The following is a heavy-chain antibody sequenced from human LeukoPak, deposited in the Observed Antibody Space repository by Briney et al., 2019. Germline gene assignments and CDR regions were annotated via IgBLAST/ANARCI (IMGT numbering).Heavy chain of an antibody. Sequence: GESLKISCTGSGYSFTNYWIGWVRQMPGKGLEWMGFYPGNSDTTYSPSFQGQVTISADKSISTAYLQWSSLKASDTAMYYCARSGGHSNYDNWFDPWGQGTLVTVSS. V-gene: IGHV5-51*01. D-gene: IGHD4-11*01. J-gene: IGHJ5*02. CDR3: ARSGGHSNYDNWFDP. CDR2: YPGNSDT. CDR1: GYSFTNYW.